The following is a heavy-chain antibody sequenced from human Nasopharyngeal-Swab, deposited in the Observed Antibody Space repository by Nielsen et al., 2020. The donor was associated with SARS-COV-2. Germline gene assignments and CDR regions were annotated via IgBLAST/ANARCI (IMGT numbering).Heavy chain of an antibody. V-gene: IGHV2-5*02. CDR3: AHSSSTAYYFDY. D-gene: IGHD6-13*01. CDR2: IYWDDDK. Sequence: SGPTLVKPPQTLTLTCTLSGFSLSTSGVGVGWIRQPPGKALEWLALIYWDDDKRYSPSLKSRLTTTKDTSKNQVVLTMTNMDPVDTATYYCAHSSSTAYYFDYWGQGTLVTVSS. J-gene: IGHJ4*02. CDR1: GFSLSTSGVG.